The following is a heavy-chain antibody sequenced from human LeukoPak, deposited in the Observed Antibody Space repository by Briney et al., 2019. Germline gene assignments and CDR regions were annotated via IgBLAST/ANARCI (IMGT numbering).Heavy chain of an antibody. J-gene: IGHJ6*03. V-gene: IGHV3-30-3*01. CDR1: GFTFSSYA. Sequence: PGGSLRLSCAASGFTFSSYAMHWVRQAPGKGLEWVAVISYDGSNKYYADSVKGRFTISRDNSKNTLYLQMNSLRAADTAVYYCAKAEQLALFYYYYMDVWGKGTTVTVSS. D-gene: IGHD6-13*01. CDR2: ISYDGSNK. CDR3: AKAEQLALFYYYYMDV.